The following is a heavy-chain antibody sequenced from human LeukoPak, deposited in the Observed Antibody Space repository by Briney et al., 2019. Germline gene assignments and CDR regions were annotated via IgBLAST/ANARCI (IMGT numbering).Heavy chain of an antibody. D-gene: IGHD1-26*01. CDR2: IYYNGNT. J-gene: IGHJ5*02. CDR3: ARGRLGGAAS. V-gene: IGHV4-59*12. Sequence: PSETLSLTCSVSDGSINSYYWNWIRRPPGKGLEWIGYIYYNGNTNYSPSLKSRVTISVDTSKNQFSLKLTSVTAADTAVYYCARGRLGGAASWGQGTLVTVSS. CDR1: DGSINSYY.